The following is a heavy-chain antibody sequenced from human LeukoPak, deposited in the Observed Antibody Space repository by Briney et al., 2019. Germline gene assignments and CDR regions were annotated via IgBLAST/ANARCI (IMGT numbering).Heavy chain of an antibody. V-gene: IGHV3-11*04. D-gene: IGHD3-10*01. CDR2: ISSSGSTM. Sequence: GGSLRLSCAASGFTFGDYSMTWIRQAPGKGLEWVSYISSSGSTMYYADSVKGRFTISRDNAKNSLYLQMNSLSDDDTAVYYCARGARYASGSYYSEIDYWGQGTLVTVSS. CDR3: ARGARYASGSYYSEIDY. J-gene: IGHJ4*02. CDR1: GFTFGDYS.